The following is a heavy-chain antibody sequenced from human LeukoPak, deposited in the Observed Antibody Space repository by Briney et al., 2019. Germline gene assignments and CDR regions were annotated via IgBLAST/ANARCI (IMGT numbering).Heavy chain of an antibody. D-gene: IGHD5-18*01. CDR3: ARDGGRGYSYGYYYYGMDV. V-gene: IGHV3-21*01. CDR1: GFTFSSYS. CDR2: ISSSSSYI. Sequence: PGGSLRLSCAASGFTFSSYSMNWVRQAPGKGLEWVSSISSSSSYIYYADSVEGRFTISRDNAKNSLYLQMNSLRAEDTAVYYCARDGGRGYSYGYYYYGMDVWGQGTTVTVSS. J-gene: IGHJ6*02.